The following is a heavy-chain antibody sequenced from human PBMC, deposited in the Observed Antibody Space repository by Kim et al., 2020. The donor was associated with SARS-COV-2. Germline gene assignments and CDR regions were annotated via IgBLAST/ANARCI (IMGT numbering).Heavy chain of an antibody. D-gene: IGHD2-2*01. J-gene: IGHJ4*02. Sequence: DSVKGRFTLSRDNSKTTLYLQMNSLRAEDTAVYYCARPQCSSTSCYGDYWGQGTLVTVSS. V-gene: IGHV3-30*06. CDR3: ARPQCSSTSCYGDY.